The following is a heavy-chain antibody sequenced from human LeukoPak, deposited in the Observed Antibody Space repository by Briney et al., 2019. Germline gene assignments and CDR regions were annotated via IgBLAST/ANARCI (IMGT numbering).Heavy chain of an antibody. J-gene: IGHJ6*02. CDR3: AGGSGSYYYGMDV. Sequence: SGGSLRLSCAASGFTFSSYSMNWVRQAPGKGLEWVSSISSSSSYIYYADSVKGRFTISRDNAKNSLYLQMNSLRAEDAAVYYCAGGSGSYYYGMDVWGQGTTVTVSS. CDR1: GFTFSSYS. CDR2: ISSSSSYI. D-gene: IGHD3-10*01. V-gene: IGHV3-21*01.